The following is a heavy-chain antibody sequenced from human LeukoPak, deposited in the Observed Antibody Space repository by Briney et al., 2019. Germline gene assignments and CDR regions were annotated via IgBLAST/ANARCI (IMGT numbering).Heavy chain of an antibody. CDR1: GYSFTSYW. CDR2: IYPGDSGT. CDR3: ARQSYDSSGYYMGRAYYYYYMDV. Sequence: GESLKSSCQGSGYSFTSYWIGWLRQMPGKGREWMGVIYPGDSGTRYSPSFQGQVTISADKSISTAYLQWSSLKASDTAMYYCARQSYDSSGYYMGRAYYYYYMDVWAKGPRSPSP. V-gene: IGHV5-51*01. J-gene: IGHJ6*03. D-gene: IGHD3-22*01.